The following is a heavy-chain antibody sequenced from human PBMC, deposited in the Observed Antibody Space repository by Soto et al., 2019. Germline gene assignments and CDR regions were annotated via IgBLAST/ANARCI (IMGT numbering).Heavy chain of an antibody. V-gene: IGHV3-9*01. D-gene: IGHD3-10*01. CDR2: ISWNSGSI. CDR3: AKVGESMVRGVIITDFDY. Sequence: GGSLRLSCAASGFTFDDYAMHWVRQAPGKGLEWVSGISWNSGSIGYADSVKGRFTISRDNAKNSLYLQMNSLRAEDTALYYCAKVGESMVRGVIITDFDYWGQGTLVTVSS. CDR1: GFTFDDYA. J-gene: IGHJ4*02.